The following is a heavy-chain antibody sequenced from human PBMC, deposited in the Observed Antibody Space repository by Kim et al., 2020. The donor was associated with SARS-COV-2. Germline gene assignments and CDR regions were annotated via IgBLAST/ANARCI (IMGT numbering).Heavy chain of an antibody. CDR1: GFTFSSYG. Sequence: GGSLRLSCAASGFTFSSYGMHWVRQAPGKGLEWVAVISYDGSNKYYADSVKGRFTISRDNSKNTLYLQMNSLRAEDTAVYYCAKDRRAVVTPDAFDIWGQGTMVTVSS. D-gene: IGHD2-15*01. CDR2: ISYDGSNK. CDR3: AKDRRAVVTPDAFDI. V-gene: IGHV3-30*18. J-gene: IGHJ3*02.